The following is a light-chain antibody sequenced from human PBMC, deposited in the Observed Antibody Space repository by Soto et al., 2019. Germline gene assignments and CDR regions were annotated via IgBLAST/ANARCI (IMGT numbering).Light chain of an antibody. CDR2: ETN. Sequence: QSVLAQPPSVSAAPGQKVTISCSGSSSNIGNKYVSWYKVLPGTAPKLLIYETNKRPSGIPDRFSGSKSGTSATLGITGLQTGDEADYYCGTWDNSLSAFVFGTGTKATV. J-gene: IGLJ1*01. V-gene: IGLV1-51*02. CDR1: SSNIGNKY. CDR3: GTWDNSLSAFV.